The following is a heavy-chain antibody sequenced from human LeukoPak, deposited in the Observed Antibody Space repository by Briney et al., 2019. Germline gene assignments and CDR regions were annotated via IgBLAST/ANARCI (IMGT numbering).Heavy chain of an antibody. J-gene: IGHJ4*02. Sequence: SETLSLTCTVSGASISSNNYYWGWVRQPPGKGLEWIGNIYSSGNTYYNASLKSRVTIYIDTSKNQFSLNLSSVTAADTAVYYCAKSGGSGLIDYWGQGTLVTVSS. CDR1: GASISSNNYY. CDR3: AKSGGSGLIDY. CDR2: IYSSGNT. V-gene: IGHV4-39*01. D-gene: IGHD1-26*01.